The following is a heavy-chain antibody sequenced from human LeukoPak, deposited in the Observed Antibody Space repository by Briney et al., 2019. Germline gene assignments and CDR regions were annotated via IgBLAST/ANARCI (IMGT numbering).Heavy chain of an antibody. CDR2: IYSGGST. J-gene: IGHJ4*02. Sequence: GGSLRLSCAASGFTVSSNYMSWVRQAPGKGLEWVSVIYSGGSTYYADSVKGRFTISRDNSKNTLYLQMNSLRAEDTAVYYCARGSYSSGWYDVDYWGQGTLVTVSS. CDR1: GFTVSSNY. V-gene: IGHV3-53*05. CDR3: ARGSYSSGWYDVDY. D-gene: IGHD6-19*01.